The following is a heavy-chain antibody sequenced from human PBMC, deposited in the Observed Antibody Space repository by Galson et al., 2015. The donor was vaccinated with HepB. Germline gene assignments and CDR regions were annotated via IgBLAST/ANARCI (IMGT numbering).Heavy chain of an antibody. CDR2: ISGSGGST. CDR1: GFTFSSYA. V-gene: IGHV3-23*01. J-gene: IGHJ5*02. Sequence: LRLSCAASGFTFSSYAMSWVRQAPGKGLEWVSAISGSGGSTYYADSVKGRFTISRDNSKNTLYLQMNSPRAEDTAVYYCARGGGSGINWFDPWGQGTLVTVSS. CDR3: ARGGGSGINWFDP. D-gene: IGHD3-10*01.